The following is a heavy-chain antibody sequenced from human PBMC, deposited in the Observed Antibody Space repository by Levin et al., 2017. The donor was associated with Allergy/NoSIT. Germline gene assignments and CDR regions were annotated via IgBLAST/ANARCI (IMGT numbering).Heavy chain of an antibody. D-gene: IGHD3-22*01. J-gene: IGHJ4*02. CDR3: ARDYYYDTSGLSTYYFDY. CDR2: ISSSSSYI. V-gene: IGHV3-21*01. Sequence: GESLKISCAASGFTFSTYSINWVRQAPGKGLEWVSSISSSSSYIFYADSVKGRFTISRDNGKNSLSLQMNSLRAEDTAVYYCARDYYYDTSGLSTYYFDYWGQGTLVTVSS. CDR1: GFTFSTYS.